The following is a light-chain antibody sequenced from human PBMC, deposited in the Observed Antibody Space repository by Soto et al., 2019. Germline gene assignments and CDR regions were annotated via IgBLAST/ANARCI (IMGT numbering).Light chain of an antibody. V-gene: IGKV3-15*01. J-gene: IGKJ5*01. Sequence: EILMTQSPVTLYVSPGEGATLSCRASQSVRTKLAWYQQKAGQAPRLLIYGASTRATGIPDRFSGSGSGTEFTLTISSLQSEDFAVYYCQQYNSWPPITFGQGTRLEI. CDR1: QSVRTK. CDR2: GAS. CDR3: QQYNSWPPIT.